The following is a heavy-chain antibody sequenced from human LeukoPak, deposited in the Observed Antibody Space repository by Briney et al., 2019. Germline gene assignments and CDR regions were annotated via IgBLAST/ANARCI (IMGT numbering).Heavy chain of an antibody. CDR1: GGSISSYY. V-gene: IGHV4-59*01. CDR3: ASGRQQVAHYGMDV. J-gene: IGHJ6*02. D-gene: IGHD6-13*01. Sequence: PSETLSLTCTVSGGSISSYYWSWIRQPPGKGLEWIGYIYYSGSTNYNPSLKSRVTISVDTSKNQFSLKLSSVTAADTAVYYCASGRQQVAHYGMDVGGQGTSVTVSS. CDR2: IYYSGST.